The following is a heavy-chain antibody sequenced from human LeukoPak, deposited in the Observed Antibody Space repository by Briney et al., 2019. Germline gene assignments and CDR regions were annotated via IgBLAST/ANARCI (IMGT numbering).Heavy chain of an antibody. V-gene: IGHV3-23*01. CDR1: GFTFSSYA. J-gene: IGHJ4*02. CDR3: AKKGYVVVPATPDY. D-gene: IGHD2-2*01. CDR2: ISGSGGST. Sequence: GGSLRLSCAASGFTFSSYAMSWVRQAPGKGLEWVSAISGSGGSTYYADSVKGRFTISRDSSKNTLYLQMNSLRAEDTAVYYCAKKGYVVVPATPDYWGQGTLVTVSS.